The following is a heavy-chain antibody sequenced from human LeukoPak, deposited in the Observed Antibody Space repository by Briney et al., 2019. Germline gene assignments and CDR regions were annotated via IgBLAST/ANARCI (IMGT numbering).Heavy chain of an antibody. CDR3: AKDIGGSYHRFDY. V-gene: IGHV3-23*01. CDR1: GFTFSSYA. Sequence: PGGSLRFSCAASGFTFSSYAMSWVRPAPEKGLEWVSAISGSGGSTYYADSVKGRFTISRDNSKNTLYLQMNSLRAEDTAVYYCAKDIGGSYHRFDYWGQGTLVTVSS. D-gene: IGHD1-26*01. J-gene: IGHJ4*02. CDR2: ISGSGGST.